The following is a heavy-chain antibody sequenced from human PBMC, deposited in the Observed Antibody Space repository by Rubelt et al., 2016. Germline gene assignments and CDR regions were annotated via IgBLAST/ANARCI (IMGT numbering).Heavy chain of an antibody. CDR3: AKLSLNVDAARDY. D-gene: IGHD5-18*01. Sequence: LSSAGSTPSYADSVKGRFTISRDNSKNTLYLQMTSLRAEDTAVYYCAKLSLNVDAARDYWGQGTLVTVSS. J-gene: IGHJ4*02. V-gene: IGHV3-30*18. CDR2: LSSAGSTP.